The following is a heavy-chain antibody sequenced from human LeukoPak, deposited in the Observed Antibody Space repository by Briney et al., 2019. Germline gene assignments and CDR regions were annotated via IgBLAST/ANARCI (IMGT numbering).Heavy chain of an antibody. Sequence: GGCLRLSCAASGFTFSSYGMHWVRQAPGRGLEWVAVISYDGSTKFYANSVKGRFTISRDNSKNTLYLQMNSLRAEDTAVYYCAIEPDDAPMDYWGQGTLVTVSS. CDR2: ISYDGSTK. J-gene: IGHJ4*02. CDR3: AIEPDDAPMDY. V-gene: IGHV3-30*03. D-gene: IGHD5-18*01. CDR1: GFTFSSYG.